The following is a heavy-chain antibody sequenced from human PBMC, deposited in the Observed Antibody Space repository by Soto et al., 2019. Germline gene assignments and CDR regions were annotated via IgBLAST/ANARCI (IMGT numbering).Heavy chain of an antibody. CDR3: ARLMGFTVTTYNRGYDL. Sequence: QLQLQESGPGLVKPSETLSLTCTVSGGSISSSSHYWDWIRQPPGKGLEWIGSMHYSGDSHYNPSLGSRVIISVDTSNHQFTLKLPSVTAADTAVYYCARLMGFTVTTYNRGYDLWGRGNLVTVSS. D-gene: IGHD4-17*01. CDR1: GGSISSSSHY. V-gene: IGHV4-39*01. J-gene: IGHJ2*01. CDR2: MHYSGDS.